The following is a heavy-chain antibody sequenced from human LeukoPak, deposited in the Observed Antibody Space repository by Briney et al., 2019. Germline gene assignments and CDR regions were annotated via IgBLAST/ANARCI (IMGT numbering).Heavy chain of an antibody. CDR1: GGSISSSSYY. Sequence: SETLSLTCTVSGGSISSSSYYWGWIRQPPGKGLEWIGSIYYSGSTYYNPSLKSRVTISVDTSKNQFSLKLSSVTAADTAVYYCARALRFLELLGAFDIWGQGTMVTVSS. D-gene: IGHD3-3*01. V-gene: IGHV4-39*01. CDR3: ARALRFLELLGAFDI. J-gene: IGHJ3*02. CDR2: IYYSGST.